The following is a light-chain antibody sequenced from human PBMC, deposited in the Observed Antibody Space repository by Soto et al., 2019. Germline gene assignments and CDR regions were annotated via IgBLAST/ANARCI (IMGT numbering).Light chain of an antibody. V-gene: IGKV3-15*01. Sequence: EIVMTQSPATLSVSPGERATLSCRARQSVSSNLAWYQQKPGQAPRLLIYGASTRATGIPARFSGSGSGTDFTLTISSLQSEDFAVYYCQQYNNWPPTFCQGTKLEIK. CDR3: QQYNNWPPT. J-gene: IGKJ2*01. CDR2: GAS. CDR1: QSVSSN.